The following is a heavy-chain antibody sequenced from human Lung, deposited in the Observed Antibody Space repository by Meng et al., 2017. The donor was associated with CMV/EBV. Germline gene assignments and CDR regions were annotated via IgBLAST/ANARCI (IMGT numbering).Heavy chain of an antibody. J-gene: IGHJ6*02. Sequence: GASLKISCAASGFTVSGNYMNWVRQAPGKGLEWVSVIYSGGSTYYADSVKGRFTISRDNSKNTLYLQMNSLRAEDTAVYYCARDSYGMDVWGQGTPVTVSS. CDR1: GFTVSGNY. V-gene: IGHV3-53*01. CDR3: ARDSYGMDV. CDR2: IYSGGST.